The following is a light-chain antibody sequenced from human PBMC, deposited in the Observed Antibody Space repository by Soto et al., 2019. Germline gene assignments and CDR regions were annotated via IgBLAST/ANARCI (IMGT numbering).Light chain of an antibody. Sequence: EIVLTQSPGTLSLSPGERVTLSCRASQSITSRYLAWYQQQPGQPPRLLIYDASKREPGTPARFTGSGSGTDFTLTISSLEPEDFAFYSCQQRSNWPGTFGQGTKVDI. J-gene: IGKJ1*01. CDR2: DAS. V-gene: IGKV3D-20*02. CDR3: QQRSNWPGT. CDR1: QSITSRY.